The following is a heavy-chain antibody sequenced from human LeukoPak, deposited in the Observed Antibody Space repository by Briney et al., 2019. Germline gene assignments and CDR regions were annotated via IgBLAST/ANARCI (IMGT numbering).Heavy chain of an antibody. CDR3: ATAPSGGGTLDY. CDR1: GYTFTSYY. V-gene: IGHV1-46*01. D-gene: IGHD1-1*01. CDR2: INPSGGST. Sequence: ASVKVSCKASGYTFTSYYMHWVRQAPGQGLEWMGIINPSGGSTSYAQKFQGRVTMTRDTSTGTVYMELSSLRSEDTAVYYCATAPSGGGTLDYWGQGTLVTVSS. J-gene: IGHJ4*02.